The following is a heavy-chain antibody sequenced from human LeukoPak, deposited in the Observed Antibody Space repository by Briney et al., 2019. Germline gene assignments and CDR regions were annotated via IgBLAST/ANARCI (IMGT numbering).Heavy chain of an antibody. J-gene: IGHJ4*02. V-gene: IGHV4-59*01. D-gene: IGHD6-6*01. CDR2: IYYSGST. Sequence: SETLSLTCTVSGGSISSYYWSWIRQPPGKGLEWIGYIYYSGSTNYNPSLKSRVTISVDTSKNQFSMKLTSVPAADTAVYYCARDSASSSSFDYWGPGTLVTVSS. CDR3: ARDSASSSSFDY. CDR1: GGSISSYY.